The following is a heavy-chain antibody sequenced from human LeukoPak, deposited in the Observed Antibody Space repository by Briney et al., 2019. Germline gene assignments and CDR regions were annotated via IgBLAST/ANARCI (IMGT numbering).Heavy chain of an antibody. CDR2: IYYSGST. Sequence: PSETLSLTCTVSGGSISSSSYYWGWIRQPPGKGLEWIGSIYYSGSTYYNPSLKSRVTISVDTSKDQFSLKLSSVTAADTAVYYCASRGVTIFGVVTFDYWGQGTLVTVSS. V-gene: IGHV4-39*01. CDR3: ASRGVTIFGVVTFDY. CDR1: GGSISSSSYY. J-gene: IGHJ4*02. D-gene: IGHD3-3*01.